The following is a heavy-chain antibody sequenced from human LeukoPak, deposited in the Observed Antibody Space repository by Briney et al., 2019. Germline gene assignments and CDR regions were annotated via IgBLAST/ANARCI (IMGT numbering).Heavy chain of an antibody. CDR3: ARDRSSSSWYWFDP. Sequence: GGSLRLSCAASGLTFSGYWMTWVRQAPGKGLEWVSYISSSSSTIYYADSVKGRFTISRDNAKNSLYLQMNSLRAEDTAVYYCARDRSSSSWYWFDPWGQGTLVTVSS. CDR1: GLTFSGYW. J-gene: IGHJ5*02. V-gene: IGHV3-48*04. CDR2: ISSSSSTI. D-gene: IGHD6-13*01.